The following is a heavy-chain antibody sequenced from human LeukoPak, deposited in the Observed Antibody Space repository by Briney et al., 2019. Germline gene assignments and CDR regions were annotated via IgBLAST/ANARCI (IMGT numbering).Heavy chain of an antibody. D-gene: IGHD1-26*01. V-gene: IGHV3-48*01. CDR2: ISSSSSTI. Sequence: PGGSLRLSCAASGFTFSSYSMNWVRQAPGKGLEWVSYISSSSSTIYYADSVKGRFTISRDNAKNSLYLQMNSLRAEDTAVYYCARAGSYYYAEPFDIWGQGTMVTVSS. CDR1: GFTFSSYS. J-gene: IGHJ3*02. CDR3: ARAGSYYYAEPFDI.